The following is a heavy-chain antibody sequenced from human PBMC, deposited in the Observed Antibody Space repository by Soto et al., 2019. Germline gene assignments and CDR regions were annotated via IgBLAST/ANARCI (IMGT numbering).Heavy chain of an antibody. CDR2: ISSSGSTI. J-gene: IGHJ5*02. Sequence: HSWTASWVTMIDLDMSGISQTPGKGLEWVSYISSSGSTIYYADSVKGRFTISRDNAKNSLYLQMNSLRAEDTAVYYGARDESSSYNGFDPLGQGTLVTGSS. D-gene: IGHD6-6*01. V-gene: IGHV3-11*01. CDR1: WVTMIDLD. CDR3: ARDESSSYNGFDP.